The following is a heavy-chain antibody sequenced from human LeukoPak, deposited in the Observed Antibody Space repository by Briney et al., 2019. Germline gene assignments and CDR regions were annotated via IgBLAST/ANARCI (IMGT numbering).Heavy chain of an antibody. D-gene: IGHD2-21*02. Sequence: PWETLSLTCTVSGGSISSYYWSWIRQPPGKGLEWIGYIYYSGSTNYNPSLKSRVTISVDTSKNQFSLKLSSVTAADTAVYYCARERGGDWGTRFDYWGQGTLVTVSS. V-gene: IGHV4-59*01. J-gene: IGHJ4*02. CDR1: GGSISSYY. CDR3: ARERGGDWGTRFDY. CDR2: IYYSGST.